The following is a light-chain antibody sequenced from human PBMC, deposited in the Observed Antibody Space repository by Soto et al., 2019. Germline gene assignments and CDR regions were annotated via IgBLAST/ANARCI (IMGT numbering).Light chain of an antibody. Sequence: QSVLTQPASVSGSPGQSITISCTGDFGSYKFVSWYQHHPGKAPKLMIYEGSKRPSGVSNRFSGSKSGNTASLTISGLQAEDEADYYCSSYAGSSTFYVFATGTKLTVL. J-gene: IGLJ1*01. CDR1: FGSYKF. V-gene: IGLV2-23*03. CDR2: EGS. CDR3: SSYAGSSTFYV.